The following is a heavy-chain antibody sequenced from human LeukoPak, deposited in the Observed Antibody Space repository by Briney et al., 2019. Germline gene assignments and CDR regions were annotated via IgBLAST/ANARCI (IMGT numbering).Heavy chain of an antibody. V-gene: IGHV4-30-4*01. Sequence: PSQTLSLTCTVSGGSISTGDHYWSWVRQPPERGLEWEAYIYYTGTTYSNPSLRSRVFMAVDTSKNQFSLKLNSVTAADTAVYYCATYYDSSGPTFDHWGQGALVTVSS. D-gene: IGHD3-22*01. CDR3: ATYYDSSGPTFDH. J-gene: IGHJ4*02. CDR1: GGSISTGDHY. CDR2: IYYTGTT.